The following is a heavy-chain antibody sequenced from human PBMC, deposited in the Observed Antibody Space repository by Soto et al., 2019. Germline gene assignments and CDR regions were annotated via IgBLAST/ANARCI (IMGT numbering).Heavy chain of an antibody. V-gene: IGHV1-3*01. CDR1: GYTFRNYA. CDR3: ARDGPIYDILSARYFYGMDV. J-gene: IGHJ6*02. Sequence: SVKVSCKANGYTFRNYAMHWVRQAPGQGLEWMGWINGGNGNTKYSQKFQGRVTITRDTSASTAYMELSSLRSEDTAVYYCARDGPIYDILSARYFYGMDVWGQGTTVTVSS. CDR2: INGGNGNT. D-gene: IGHD3-9*01.